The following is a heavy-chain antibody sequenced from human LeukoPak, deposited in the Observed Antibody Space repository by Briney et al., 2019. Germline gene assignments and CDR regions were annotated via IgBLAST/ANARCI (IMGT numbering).Heavy chain of an antibody. D-gene: IGHD3-10*01. CDR3: ATPNYYGSGSFDY. J-gene: IGHJ4*02. CDR2: IIPIFGTA. CDR1: GYTFTGYY. V-gene: IGHV1-69*06. Sequence: SVKVSCKASGYTFTGYYMHWVRQAPGQGLEWMGGIIPIFGTANYAQKFQGRVTITADKSTSTAYMELSSLRSEDTAVYYCATPNYYGSGSFDYWGQGTLVTVSS.